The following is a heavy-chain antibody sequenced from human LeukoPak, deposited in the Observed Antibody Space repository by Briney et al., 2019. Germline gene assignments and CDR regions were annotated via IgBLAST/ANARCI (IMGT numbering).Heavy chain of an antibody. CDR3: AKRGATDWYHLDAFDI. J-gene: IGHJ3*02. V-gene: IGHV5-51*01. CDR2: IYPGDADP. CDR1: GYSFTTYW. Sequence: GESLKISCKASGYSFTTYWIGWVRQMPGKGLGWMGIIYPGDADPRYSPPFQGQVTISADKSITTAYLQWSSLKASDTATYYCAKRGATDWYHLDAFDIWGQGTMVTVSS. D-gene: IGHD3-9*01.